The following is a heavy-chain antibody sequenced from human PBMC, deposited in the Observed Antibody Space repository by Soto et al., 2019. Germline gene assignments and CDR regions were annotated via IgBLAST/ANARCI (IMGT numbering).Heavy chain of an antibody. J-gene: IGHJ6*02. CDR3: ARLDCSGGSCYSSYYYGMDV. D-gene: IGHD2-15*01. Sequence: PGESLKSSCKGSGYSFTSYWIGWVRQMPVKGLELMGIIYPGDSDTRYSPSFQGQVTISADKSISTAYLQWSSLKASDTAMYYCARLDCSGGSCYSSYYYGMDVWGQGTTVTVSS. CDR2: IYPGDSDT. V-gene: IGHV5-51*01. CDR1: GYSFTSYW.